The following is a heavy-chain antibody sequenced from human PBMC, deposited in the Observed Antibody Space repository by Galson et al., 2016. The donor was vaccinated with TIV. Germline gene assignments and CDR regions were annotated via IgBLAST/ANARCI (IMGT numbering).Heavy chain of an antibody. CDR2: ISPLFGTT. CDR3: ARSDKYYVERAGFDY. D-gene: IGHD3-16*01. J-gene: IGHJ4*02. CDR1: GVIFSSNA. Sequence: SVKVSCKASGVIFSSNAFNWVRQAPGHGLEWVGGISPLFGTTNYAQRFQGRVTFTTDASKTTAYKELTSLTSEDTAVYYCARSDKYYVERAGFDYWGQGTLVTVSS. V-gene: IGHV1-69*05.